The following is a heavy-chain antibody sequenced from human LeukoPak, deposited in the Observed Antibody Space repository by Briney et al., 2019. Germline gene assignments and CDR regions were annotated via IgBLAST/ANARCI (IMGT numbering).Heavy chain of an antibody. CDR1: GGSISSYY. Sequence: SETLSLTCTVSGGSISSYYWSWLRQPPGKGQEWIGYIYYSGSTYYNPSLKSRVTISVDTSKNQFSLKLSSVTAADTAVYYCARDESSSGFDPWGQGTLVTVSS. V-gene: IGHV4-59*06. CDR2: IYYSGST. D-gene: IGHD6-6*01. J-gene: IGHJ5*02. CDR3: ARDESSSGFDP.